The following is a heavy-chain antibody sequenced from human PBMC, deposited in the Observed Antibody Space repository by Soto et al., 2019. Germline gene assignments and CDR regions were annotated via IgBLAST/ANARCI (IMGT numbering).Heavy chain of an antibody. V-gene: IGHV1-8*01. D-gene: IGHD3-10*01. CDR1: GYNCTTYD. Sequence: QVQLVQSGAEVKKPGASVKVSCKASGYNCTTYDIKRVRQATGQGLEWRGWMNPNSGHTVYAQKFQGKVTVTRDTSLNTAYMELSSLTSEYTAVHYCARVSIWFGGYGMDVWGQGTTVTVSS. CDR3: ARVSIWFGGYGMDV. J-gene: IGHJ6*02. CDR2: MNPNSGHT.